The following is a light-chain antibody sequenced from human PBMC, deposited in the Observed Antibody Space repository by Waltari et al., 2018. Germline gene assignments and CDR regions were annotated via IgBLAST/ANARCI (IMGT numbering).Light chain of an antibody. CDR1: QSVNGA. CDR2: HVS. J-gene: IGKJ1*01. CDR3: QHYLRLPVT. Sequence: EIVLTQSPGPLSLSPGDGATLPCRASQSVNGALAWYQQQPGQAPRLLIYHVSNRPTGIPDRFSGSGSGTDFSLTISRLEPEDFAVYYCQHYLRLPVTFGQGTKVEI. V-gene: IGKV3-20*01.